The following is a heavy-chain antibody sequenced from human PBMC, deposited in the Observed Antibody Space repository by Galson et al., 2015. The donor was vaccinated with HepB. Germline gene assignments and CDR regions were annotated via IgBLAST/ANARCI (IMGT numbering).Heavy chain of an antibody. J-gene: IGHJ4*02. CDR1: GDSVSTNSAA. D-gene: IGHD3-10*01. CDR3: ARVPGVEVNRGYFDF. V-gene: IGHV6-1*01. Sequence: CAIFGDSVSTNSAAWFWIRQSPSRGLEWLGRTYYRSKWYHDYAESVKSRIIINPDTSKNQFSLQLNSVTPDDTAVYYCARVPGVEVNRGYFDFWGQGTLVTVSS. CDR2: TYYRSKWYH.